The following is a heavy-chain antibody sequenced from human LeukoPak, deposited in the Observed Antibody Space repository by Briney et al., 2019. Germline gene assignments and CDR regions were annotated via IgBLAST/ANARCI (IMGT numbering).Heavy chain of an antibody. V-gene: IGHV3-23*01. CDR2: ISGSGGST. CDR3: AQAGGSPDY. D-gene: IGHD1-26*01. Sequence: QSGGSLRLSCAASGFTFSSYAMSWVRQAPGKGLEWVSAISGSGGSTYYADSLKGRFTISRDNSKNTLYLQMNSLRAEDTAVYYCAQAGGSPDYWGQGTLVTVSS. J-gene: IGHJ4*02. CDR1: GFTFSSYA.